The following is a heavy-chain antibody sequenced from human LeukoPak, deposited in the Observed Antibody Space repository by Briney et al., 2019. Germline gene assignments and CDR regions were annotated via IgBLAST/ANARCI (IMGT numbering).Heavy chain of an antibody. D-gene: IGHD3-10*01. CDR3: ARVAGDGSGTFHY. J-gene: IGHJ4*02. Sequence: GASVKVSCKASGYTFISYGITWVRQAPGQGLEWMGWISGYNGKTNFAQKLQGRVTLTTDTSTSTAYMEVRSLRSDVTALYFCARVAGDGSGTFHYWGQGTLVTVSS. CDR1: GYTFISYG. V-gene: IGHV1-18*01. CDR2: ISGYNGKT.